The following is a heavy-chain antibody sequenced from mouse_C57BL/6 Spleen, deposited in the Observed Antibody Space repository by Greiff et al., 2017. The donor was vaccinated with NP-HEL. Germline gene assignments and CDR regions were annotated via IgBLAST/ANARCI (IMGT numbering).Heavy chain of an antibody. CDR3: ARWGDYDYDAYAMDD. J-gene: IGHJ4*01. Sequence: VQLQQSGAELVRPGPSVKVSCKASGYAFTNYLIEWVKQRPGQGLEWIGVINPGSGGSNYNEKFKGKATLTVDKASSTAYMQLSSLTSEDSAVYFCARWGDYDYDAYAMDDWGQGTSVTVSS. V-gene: IGHV1-54*01. D-gene: IGHD2-4*01. CDR2: INPGSGGS. CDR1: GYAFTNYL.